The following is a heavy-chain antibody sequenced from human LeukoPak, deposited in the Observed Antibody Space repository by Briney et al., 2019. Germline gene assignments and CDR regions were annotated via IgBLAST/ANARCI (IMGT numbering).Heavy chain of an antibody. V-gene: IGHV5-51*01. D-gene: IGHD2-2*01. J-gene: IGHJ4*02. CDR2: ICPGDSDT. Sequence: GESLKISCKCSGYSFTSYWTGWVRQMPGKGLEWMGIICPGDSDTRYSPSFQGQVHISVDKSISTAYLQWSSLKASDTAIYYCAKIDRQYCSRSSCYALDYWGQGTQVTVSS. CDR1: GYSFTSYW. CDR3: AKIDRQYCSRSSCYALDY.